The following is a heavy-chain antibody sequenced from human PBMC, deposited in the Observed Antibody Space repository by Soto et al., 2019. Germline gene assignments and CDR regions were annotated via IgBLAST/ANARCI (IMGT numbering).Heavy chain of an antibody. CDR1: GFTFSSYA. V-gene: IGHV3-23*01. D-gene: IGHD4-17*01. CDR2: ITGSGDYT. CDR3: GKDPNGDYFGAFDF. J-gene: IGHJ3*01. Sequence: EVQMLESGGGLVQPGGSLRLSCAASGFTFSSYALTWVRQAPGKGLEWVSSITGSGDYTRYTDSVKSRFTITRDNAKNALFLQMKSLRADDTAIYYWGKDPNGDYFGAFDFWGQGTMVTVSS.